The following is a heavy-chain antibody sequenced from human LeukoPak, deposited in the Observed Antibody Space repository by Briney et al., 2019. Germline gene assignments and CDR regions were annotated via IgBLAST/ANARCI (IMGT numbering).Heavy chain of an antibody. J-gene: IGHJ3*02. CDR1: GFTFSTCG. CDR2: ITTSSTYI. CDR3: ARETPKYASGSHDAFDI. D-gene: IGHD3-10*01. Sequence: GGSLRLSCAASGFTFSTCGMNWVRQAPGKGLEWVSSITTSSTYIYYADSVKGRFTISRDNAKNSLCLQMNSLRAEDTAVYYCARETPKYASGSHDAFDIWGQGTMVTVSS. V-gene: IGHV3-21*01.